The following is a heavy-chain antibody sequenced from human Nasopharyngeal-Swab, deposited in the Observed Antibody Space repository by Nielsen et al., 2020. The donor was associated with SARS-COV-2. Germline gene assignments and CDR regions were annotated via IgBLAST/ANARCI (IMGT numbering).Heavy chain of an antibody. D-gene: IGHD6-13*01. CDR2: IYYSGST. CDR3: ARDAYSSRGLYYYVLDV. CDR1: GGSISSYY. J-gene: IGHJ6*02. Sequence: SETLSLTCTVSGGSISSYYWSWIRQPPGKGLEWIGYIYYSGSTNYNPSLKSRVTISVDTSKNQFSLMLSSVTAADTAGYYCARDAYSSRGLYYYVLDVWAKGPRSPSP. V-gene: IGHV4-59*01.